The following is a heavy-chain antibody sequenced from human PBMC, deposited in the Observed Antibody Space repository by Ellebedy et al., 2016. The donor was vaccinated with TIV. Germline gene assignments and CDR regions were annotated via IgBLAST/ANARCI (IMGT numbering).Heavy chain of an antibody. Sequence: GESLKISCAASGFTFSGHAMSWVRQTPGKVLEWVSGIIAGGDSTHYVDSVKGRFTISRDNSKKTLYLQMNSLRAEDTAVYYCVKLDSSGFYYGRLDYWGQGTLVTVSS. J-gene: IGHJ4*02. CDR2: IIAGGDST. V-gene: IGHV3-23*01. D-gene: IGHD3-22*01. CDR1: GFTFSGHA. CDR3: VKLDSSGFYYGRLDY.